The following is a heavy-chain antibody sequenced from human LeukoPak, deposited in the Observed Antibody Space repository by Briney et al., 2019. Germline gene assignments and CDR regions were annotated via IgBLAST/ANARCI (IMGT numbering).Heavy chain of an antibody. V-gene: IGHV1-69*13. D-gene: IGHD6-13*01. CDR2: IIPIFGTA. CDR1: GGTFSSYA. CDR3: ASNTYSSSWYLGYSFDY. Sequence: SVKVSCKASGGTFSSYAISWVRQAPGQGLEWMGGIIPIFGTANYAQKFQGRVTITADESTSTAYMELSSLRSEDTAVYYCASNTYSSSWYLGYSFDYWGQGTLVTVSP. J-gene: IGHJ4*02.